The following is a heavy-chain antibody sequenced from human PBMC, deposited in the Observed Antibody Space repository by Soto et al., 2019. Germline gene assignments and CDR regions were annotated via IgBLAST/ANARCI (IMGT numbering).Heavy chain of an antibody. D-gene: IGHD6-6*01. CDR3: ARGVAARPSSGSRRLYYYYMDV. J-gene: IGHJ6*03. CDR2: MNPNSGNT. CDR1: GYTFTSYD. Sequence: GASVKVSCKASGYTFTSYDINWVRQATGQGLEWMGWMNPNSGNTGYAQKFQGGVTMTRNTSISTAYMELSSLRSEDTAVYYCARGVAARPSSGSRRLYYYYMDVSGKGTTVTVSS. V-gene: IGHV1-8*01.